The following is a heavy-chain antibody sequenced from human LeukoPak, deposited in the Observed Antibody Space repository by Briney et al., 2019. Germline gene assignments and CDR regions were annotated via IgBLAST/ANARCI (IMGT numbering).Heavy chain of an antibody. D-gene: IGHD6-19*01. CDR3: ARDLLKPARSFQWLVQPPSDY. V-gene: IGHV1-18*01. Sequence: ASVKVSCKASGYTFTSYGISWVRQAPGQGLEWMGWISAYNGNTNYAQKLQGRVTMTTDTSTSTAYMELRSLRSDDTAVYYCARDLLKPARSFQWLVQPPSDYWGQGTLVTVSS. J-gene: IGHJ4*02. CDR2: ISAYNGNT. CDR1: GYTFTSYG.